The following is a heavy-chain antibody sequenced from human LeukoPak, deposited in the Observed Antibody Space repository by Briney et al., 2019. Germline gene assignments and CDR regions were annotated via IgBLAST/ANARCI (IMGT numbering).Heavy chain of an antibody. J-gene: IGHJ4*02. CDR1: GGSFSGYY. V-gene: IGHV4-34*01. CDR2: INHSGST. D-gene: IGHD3-3*01. Sequence: SETLSPTCAVYGGSFSGYYWSWIRQPPGKGLEWIGEINHSGSTNYNPSPKSRVTISVDTSKNQFSLKLSSVTAADTAVYYCARGLSFYYDFWSGYYYYFDYWGQGTLVTVSS. CDR3: ARGLSFYYDFWSGYYYYFDY.